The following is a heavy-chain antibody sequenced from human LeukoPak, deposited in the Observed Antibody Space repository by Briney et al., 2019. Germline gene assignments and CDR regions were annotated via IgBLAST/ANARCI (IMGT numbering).Heavy chain of an antibody. CDR3: ASLKDIVGATVDY. CDR2: IYYSGST. D-gene: IGHD1-26*01. V-gene: IGHV4-59*01. CDR1: GGSISSYY. J-gene: IGHJ4*02. Sequence: SETLSLTXTVSGGSISSYYWSWIRQPPGKGLEWIGYIYYSGSTNYNPSLKSRVTISVDTSKNQFSLKLSSVTAADTAVYYCASLKDIVGATVDYWGQGTLVTVSS.